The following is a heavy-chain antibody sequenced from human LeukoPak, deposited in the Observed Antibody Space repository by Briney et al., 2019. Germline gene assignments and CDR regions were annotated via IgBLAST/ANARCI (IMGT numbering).Heavy chain of an antibody. D-gene: IGHD3-3*01. CDR1: GFTFSSYA. V-gene: IGHV3-23*01. J-gene: IGHJ4*02. CDR2: INDSGGST. CDR3: AKREYNFWSGYFF. Sequence: AGGSLRLSCAASGFTFSSYAMTWVRQAPGKGLEWVSSINDSGGSTYYADSVKGRFTISRDNSKNTLYLQMNSLRAEDTAVYHCAKREYNFWSGYFFWGQGTLVTVSS.